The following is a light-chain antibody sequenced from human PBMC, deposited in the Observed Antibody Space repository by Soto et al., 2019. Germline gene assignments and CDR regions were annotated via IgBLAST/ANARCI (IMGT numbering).Light chain of an antibody. Sequence: QSVLTHPASVSSSTGQSTTISCTGTSSDVGGYSYVSWYQQHPGKAPKLMIYEVSNRPSGVSNRFSGSKSGNTASLTISGLQAEDDADYYCSSYTSSSTYVLGNGTKVTVL. CDR3: SSYTSSSTYV. V-gene: IGLV2-14*01. CDR1: SSDVGGYSY. J-gene: IGLJ1*01. CDR2: EVS.